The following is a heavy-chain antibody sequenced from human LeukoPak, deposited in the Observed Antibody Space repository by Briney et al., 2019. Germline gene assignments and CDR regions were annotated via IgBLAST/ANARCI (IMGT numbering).Heavy chain of an antibody. D-gene: IGHD2-15*01. V-gene: IGHV3-7*01. Sequence: GGSLRLSCAASGFTFSSYWMSWVRQAPGKGLEWVANIKQDGSEKYYVDSVKGRFTISRDNAKNSLYLQMNSLRAEDTAVYYCARENCSGGSCYSSQYNWFDPWGQGTLVTVSS. CDR1: GFTFSSYW. CDR2: IKQDGSEK. J-gene: IGHJ5*02. CDR3: ARENCSGGSCYSSQYNWFDP.